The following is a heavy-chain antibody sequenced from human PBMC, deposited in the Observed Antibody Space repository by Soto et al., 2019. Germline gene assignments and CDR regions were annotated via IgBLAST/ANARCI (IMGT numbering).Heavy chain of an antibody. D-gene: IGHD6-13*01. CDR3: ARPGGSGWFYFDS. J-gene: IGHJ4*02. CDR1: GGSISSSSYY. Sequence: SETLSLTCTVSGGSISSSSYYWGWIRQPPGKGLEWIGSIYYSGSTYYNPSLKSRVTISVDTSKNQFSLKLTSVTAADTAVYYCARPGGSGWFYFDSWGQGSQVTVSS. V-gene: IGHV4-39*01. CDR2: IYYSGST.